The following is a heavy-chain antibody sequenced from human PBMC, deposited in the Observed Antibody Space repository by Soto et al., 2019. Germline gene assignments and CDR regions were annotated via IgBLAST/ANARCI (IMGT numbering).Heavy chain of an antibody. CDR3: ARENSSGWYVYWFDP. Sequence: ASVKVSCKASGYTFTSYAMRWVRQAPGQRLEWMGWINAGNGNTKYSQKFQGRVTITRDTSGSTAYMELSSLRSEDTAVYYCARENSSGWYVYWFDPWGQGTLVTVSS. V-gene: IGHV1-3*01. J-gene: IGHJ5*02. D-gene: IGHD6-19*01. CDR2: INAGNGNT. CDR1: GYTFTSYA.